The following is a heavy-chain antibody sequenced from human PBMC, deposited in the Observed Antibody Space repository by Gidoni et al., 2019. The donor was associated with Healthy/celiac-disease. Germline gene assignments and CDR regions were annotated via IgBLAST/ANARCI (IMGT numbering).Heavy chain of an antibody. V-gene: IGHV1-69*01. CDR3: ARGGYSGYEIHRKIHRFDY. CDR2: IIPIFGTA. J-gene: IGHJ4*02. Sequence: QVQLVQSGAEVKKPGSSVKVSCKASGGTFSSYALSWVRQAPGQGLEWMGGIIPIFGTANYAQKFQGRVTITADESTSTAYMELSSLRSEDTAVYYCARGGYSGYEIHRKIHRFDYWGQGTLVTVSS. D-gene: IGHD5-12*01. CDR1: GGTFSSYA.